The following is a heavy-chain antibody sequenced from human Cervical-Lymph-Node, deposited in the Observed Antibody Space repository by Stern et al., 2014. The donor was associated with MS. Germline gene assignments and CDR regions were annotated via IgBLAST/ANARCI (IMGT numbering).Heavy chain of an antibody. CDR3: ARDIAAAATGFDY. V-gene: IGHV1-46*01. Sequence: VQLEESGAAVKKPGTSVKLSCKASGYTLTNHYIHWVRQAPGQGLEWMGIVSPSSGTTAYAQRFQGRVNMTRDMSTSTFYLDLTSLTSEDTAVYFCARDIAAAATGFDYWGQGTLVTVSS. J-gene: IGHJ4*02. CDR2: VSPSSGTT. CDR1: GYTLTNHY. D-gene: IGHD2-15*01.